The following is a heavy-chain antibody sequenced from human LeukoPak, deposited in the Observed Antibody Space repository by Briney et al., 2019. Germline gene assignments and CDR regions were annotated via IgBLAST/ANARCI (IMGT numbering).Heavy chain of an antibody. J-gene: IGHJ5*02. V-gene: IGHV3-21*01. CDR1: GLTFSSYS. Sequence: GGSLRLSCAASGLTFSSYSMNWVRQAPGKGLEWVSSISSSSSYIYYADSVKGRFTISRDNAKNSLYLQMNSLRAEDTAVYYCARGWHCSSTSCSFSWFDPWGQGTLVTVSS. CDR2: ISSSSSYI. D-gene: IGHD2-2*01. CDR3: ARGWHCSSTSCSFSWFDP.